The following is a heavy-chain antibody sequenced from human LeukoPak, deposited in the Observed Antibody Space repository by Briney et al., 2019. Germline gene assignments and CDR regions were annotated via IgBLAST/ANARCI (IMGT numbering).Heavy chain of an antibody. D-gene: IGHD1-26*01. J-gene: IGHJ4*02. V-gene: IGHV4-59*01. CDR2: IYYSGST. CDR3: ARGHWELLRAFDY. Sequence: PSETLSLTCTVSGGSISIYYRSWIRQPPGKGLEWIGYIYYSGSTNYNPSLKSRVTISVDTSKNQFSLKLSSVTAADTAVYYCARGHWELLRAFDYWGQGTLVTVSS. CDR1: GGSISIYY.